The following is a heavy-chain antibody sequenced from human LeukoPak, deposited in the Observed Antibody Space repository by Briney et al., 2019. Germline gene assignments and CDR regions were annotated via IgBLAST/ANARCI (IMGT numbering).Heavy chain of an antibody. D-gene: IGHD3-16*01. CDR1: GFTFSGYA. Sequence: GGSLRLSCAASGFTFSGYAMHWVRQAPGKGLEWVAVISYDGNNKYYADSVKGRFTISRENAKNSLYLQMNSLRAGDTAVYYCARARAEWGTPMDVWGQGTTVTVSS. CDR3: ARARAEWGTPMDV. J-gene: IGHJ6*02. V-gene: IGHV3-30*14. CDR2: ISYDGNNK.